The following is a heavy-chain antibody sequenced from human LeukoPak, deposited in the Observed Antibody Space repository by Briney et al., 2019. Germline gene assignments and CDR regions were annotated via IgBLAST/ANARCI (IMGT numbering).Heavy chain of an antibody. CDR3: ARGRKGSLKRYYYYYMDV. CDR1: GGSFSGYY. Sequence: SETLSLTCAVYGGSFSGYYWSWIRQPPGKGLEWIGEINHSGSTNYNPSLKSRVTISVDTSKNQFSLKLSSVTAADTAVYYCARGRKGSLKRYYYYYMDVWGKGTTVTVSS. CDR2: INHSGST. V-gene: IGHV4-34*01. J-gene: IGHJ6*03.